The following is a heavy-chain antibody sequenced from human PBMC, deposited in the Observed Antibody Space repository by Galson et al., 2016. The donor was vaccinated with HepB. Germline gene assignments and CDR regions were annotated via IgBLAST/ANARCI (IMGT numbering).Heavy chain of an antibody. D-gene: IGHD5-24*01. Sequence: SLRLSCAASGFIFRNYWMSWVRQAPGKGLEWVANIKEDGTEDYYVDSVRGRFTISRDNAKSSLSLQMNSLRVEDTAVYYCVREGLADGSYFDYWGQGTLVTVSS. V-gene: IGHV3-7*03. CDR3: VREGLADGSYFDY. J-gene: IGHJ4*02. CDR1: GFIFRNYW. CDR2: IKEDGTED.